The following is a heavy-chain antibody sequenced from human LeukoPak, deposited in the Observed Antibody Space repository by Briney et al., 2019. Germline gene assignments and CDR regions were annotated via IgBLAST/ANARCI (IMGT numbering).Heavy chain of an antibody. V-gene: IGHV3-21*01. CDR2: ISSSSSYI. D-gene: IGHD6-19*01. J-gene: IGHJ5*02. Sequence: GGSLRLSCAASGFTFSSYSMNWVRQAPGKGLEWVSSISSSSSYIYYADSVKGRFTISRDNAKNSLYLQMNSLRAEDTAVYYCARDPYSSGWYSGWFDPRGQGTLVTVSS. CDR3: ARDPYSSGWYSGWFDP. CDR1: GFTFSSYS.